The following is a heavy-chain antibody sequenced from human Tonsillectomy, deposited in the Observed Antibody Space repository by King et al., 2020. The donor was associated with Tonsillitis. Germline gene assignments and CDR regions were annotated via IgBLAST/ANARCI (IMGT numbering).Heavy chain of an antibody. CDR2: INPNNGDT. CDR1: GYTFTGHY. J-gene: IGHJ4*02. CDR3: ARGGLPTYDY. Sequence: QLVQSGAEVKKPGASVKVSCMASGYTFTGHYFHWVRQAPGQGLEWMGWINPNNGDTNDAQKFRGRVTMTGDTSISTALMELSSLRPNDTAVYYCARGGLPTYDYWGQGTLVIVSS. V-gene: IGHV1-2*02. D-gene: IGHD3-16*01.